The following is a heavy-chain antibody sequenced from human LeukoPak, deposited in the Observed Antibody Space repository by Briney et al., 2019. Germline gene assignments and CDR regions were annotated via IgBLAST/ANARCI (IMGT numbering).Heavy chain of an antibody. V-gene: IGHV4-30-4*01. CDR2: IYYSGST. Sequence: SETLSLTCTVSGGSLSSGDYYCGWIRQPPGKGLEWIGYIYYSGSTYYNPSLKSRVTISVDTSKNQFSLKLSSVTAADTAVYYCARNSYDYYYYYGMDVWGQGTTVTVSS. CDR3: ARNSYDYYYYYGMDV. J-gene: IGHJ6*02. CDR1: GGSLSSGDYY. D-gene: IGHD5-18*01.